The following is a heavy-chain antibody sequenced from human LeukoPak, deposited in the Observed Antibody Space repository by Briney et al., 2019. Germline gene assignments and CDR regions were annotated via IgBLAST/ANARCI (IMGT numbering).Heavy chain of an antibody. Sequence: SETLSLTCAVSGDSISGSYWTWVRQPPGQGLEWVGQIHYSGGADYNPSLKRRITISVDTSKNQRSLLLISVTAADTAVDYCVKFEVANEMSVGGRGTTVTVSS. D-gene: IGHD5-24*01. V-gene: IGHV4-59*01. J-gene: IGHJ6*02. CDR3: VKFEVANEMSV. CDR2: IHYSGGA. CDR1: GDSISGSY.